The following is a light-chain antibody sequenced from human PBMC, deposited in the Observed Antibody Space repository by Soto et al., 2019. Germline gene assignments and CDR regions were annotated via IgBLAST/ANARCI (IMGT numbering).Light chain of an antibody. CDR2: EVS. CDR3: SLYTSENAYV. CDR1: STDFVGYNR. Sequence: QSALTQPRSVSGSPGQSVTISCTGTSTDFVGYNRVSWYQQPPGTAPKLMIYEVSKRPSGVPDRFSGSKSGNTASLTISGLQAADEADYYCSLYTSENAYVFGTGTKVTRP. V-gene: IGLV2-18*01. J-gene: IGLJ1*01.